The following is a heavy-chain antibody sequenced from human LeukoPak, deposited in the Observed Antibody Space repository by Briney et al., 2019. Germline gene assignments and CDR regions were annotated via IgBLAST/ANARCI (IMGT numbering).Heavy chain of an antibody. J-gene: IGHJ6*04. Sequence: GGSLRLSCAASGFTFSSYAMHWVRQAPGKGLEWVAVISYDGGNKYYADSGKGRFTISRDNPKSTLHLQMNSPRPEDTAVYYCAELGITMIGGVWGKGTTVTISS. D-gene: IGHD3-10*02. CDR1: GFTFSSYA. CDR3: AELGITMIGGV. CDR2: ISYDGGNK. V-gene: IGHV3-30*04.